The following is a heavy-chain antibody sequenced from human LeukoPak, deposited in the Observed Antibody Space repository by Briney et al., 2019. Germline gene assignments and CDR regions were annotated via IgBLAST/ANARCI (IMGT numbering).Heavy chain of an antibody. CDR2: ISSSGSTI. V-gene: IGHV3-11*01. CDR3: AKLGRSRFGELSDQNFDC. CDR1: GFTFSDYY. J-gene: IGHJ4*02. D-gene: IGHD3-10*01. Sequence: GGSLRLSCAASGFTFSDYYMSWIRQAPGKGLEWVSYISSSGSTIYYADSVKGRFTISRDNAKNSLYLQMNSLRAEDTAVYYCAKLGRSRFGELSDQNFDCWGQGTLVTVFS.